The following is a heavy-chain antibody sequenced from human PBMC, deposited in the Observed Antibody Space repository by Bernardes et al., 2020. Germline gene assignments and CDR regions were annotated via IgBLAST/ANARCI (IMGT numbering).Heavy chain of an antibody. V-gene: IGHV1-18*01. CDR1: GYTFTSYV. J-gene: IGHJ3*02. CDR2: ISAYNGNT. D-gene: IGHD3-9*01. CDR3: ARDQYDILTGYYTGSDAFDI. Sequence: ASVKDSCKASGYTFTSYVISWVRQAPGQGLEWMGWISAYNGNTNYAQKLQGRVTMTTDTSTSTAYMELRSLRSDDTAVYYCARDQYDILTGYYTGSDAFDIWGQGTMVTVSS.